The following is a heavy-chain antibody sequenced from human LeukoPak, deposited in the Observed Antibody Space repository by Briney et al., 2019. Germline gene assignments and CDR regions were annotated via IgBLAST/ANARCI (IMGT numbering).Heavy chain of an antibody. Sequence: ASVTVSCKASGYTFTSYDINWVRQATGQGLEWMGWMNPNSGNTGYAQKFQGRVTITRNTSISTAYMELSSLRSEDTAVYYCARVKGQQRVRNKYNWFGPWGQGTLVTVSS. CDR3: ARVKGQQRVRNKYNWFGP. D-gene: IGHD6-13*01. CDR2: MNPNSGNT. V-gene: IGHV1-8*03. CDR1: GYTFTSYD. J-gene: IGHJ5*02.